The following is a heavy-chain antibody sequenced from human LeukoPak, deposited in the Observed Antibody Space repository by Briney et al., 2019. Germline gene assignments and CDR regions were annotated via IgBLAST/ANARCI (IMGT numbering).Heavy chain of an antibody. CDR3: ARHSKTYYYGSGSFDY. Sequence: SETLSLTCAVYGGSFSGYYWSWIRQPPGKGLEWIGEINHSGSTNYNPSLKSRVTISVDTSKNQFPLKLSSVTAADTAVYYCARHSKTYYYGSGSFDYWGQGTLVTVSS. D-gene: IGHD3-10*01. V-gene: IGHV4-34*01. CDR1: GGSFSGYY. J-gene: IGHJ4*02. CDR2: INHSGST.